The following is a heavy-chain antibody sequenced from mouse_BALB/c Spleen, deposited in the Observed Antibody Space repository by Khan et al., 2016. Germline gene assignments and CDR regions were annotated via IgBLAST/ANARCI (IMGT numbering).Heavy chain of an antibody. CDR1: GYTFTDYA. CDR2: INTYYGDA. D-gene: IGHD2-3*01. Sequence: QVQLQQSGAELVRPGVSVKISCKGSGYTFTDYAMHWVKQSHAKSLEWIGGINTYYGDATYNQKFKGKATMTVDKSSSTAYMELARLTSEDSAIYYSARGRYHGQGYYFDYWGQGTTLTVSS. CDR3: ARGRYHGQGYYFDY. V-gene: IGHV1S137*01. J-gene: IGHJ2*01.